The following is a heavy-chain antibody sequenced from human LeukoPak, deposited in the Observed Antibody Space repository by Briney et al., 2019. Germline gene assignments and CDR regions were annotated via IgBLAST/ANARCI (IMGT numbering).Heavy chain of an antibody. D-gene: IGHD3-16*01. Sequence: PGGSLRLSCAVSGFTFSNYAMSWVRQAPGKGLEWVSGLSGSGGNTYYAASVKGRLTISRDNSKNTLYLQMNSLRAEDTALYYCAKVNDGAYTYFDYWGQGTLVTVSS. V-gene: IGHV3-23*01. J-gene: IGHJ4*02. CDR3: AKVNDGAYTYFDY. CDR2: LSGSGGNT. CDR1: GFTFSNYA.